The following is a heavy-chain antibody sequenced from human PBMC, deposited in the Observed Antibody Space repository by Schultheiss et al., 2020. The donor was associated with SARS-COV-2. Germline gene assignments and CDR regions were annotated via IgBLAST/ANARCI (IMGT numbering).Heavy chain of an antibody. V-gene: IGHV3-73*01. CDR3: ARGRLRKDY. J-gene: IGHJ4*02. CDR2: IRSKANSYAT. Sequence: GGSLRLSCAASGFTFSSYAMSWVRQAPGKGLEWVGRIRSKANSYATAYAASVKGRFTISRDDSKNTAYLQMNSLKTEDTAVYYCARGRLRKDYWGQGTLVTVSS. D-gene: IGHD4-17*01. CDR1: GFTFSSYA.